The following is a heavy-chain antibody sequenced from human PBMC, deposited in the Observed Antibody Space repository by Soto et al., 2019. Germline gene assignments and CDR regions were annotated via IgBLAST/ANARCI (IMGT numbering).Heavy chain of an antibody. Sequence: ASETLSLTCAVYGGSFSGYYWSWIRQPPGKGLEWIGEINHSGSTNYNPSLKSRVTISVDTSKNQFSLKLSSVTAADTAVYYCAGVHGPTPGDYYYMDVWGKGTTVTVSS. CDR1: GGSFSGYY. CDR2: INHSGST. V-gene: IGHV4-34*01. CDR3: AGVHGPTPGDYYYMDV. J-gene: IGHJ6*03. D-gene: IGHD3-10*01.